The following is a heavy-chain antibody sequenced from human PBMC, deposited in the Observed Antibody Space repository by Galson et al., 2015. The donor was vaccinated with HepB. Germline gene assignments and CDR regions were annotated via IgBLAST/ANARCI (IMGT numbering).Heavy chain of an antibody. CDR2: IWYDGSKD. CDR3: ARYYGNYRAFDH. D-gene: IGHD3-10*01. J-gene: IGHJ4*02. CDR1: GNTFSSHG. Sequence: SLRLSCAASGNTFSSHGMHWVRQAPGKGLEWVALIWYDGSKDYYLESVKGRFAVSRDNSKNILYLQMNSLRAEDTAVYYCARYYGNYRAFDHWGQGTLVTVSS. V-gene: IGHV3-33*04.